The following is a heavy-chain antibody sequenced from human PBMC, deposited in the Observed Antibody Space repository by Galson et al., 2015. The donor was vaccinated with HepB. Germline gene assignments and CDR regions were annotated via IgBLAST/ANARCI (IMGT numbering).Heavy chain of an antibody. CDR1: GYIFTSKG. J-gene: IGHJ4*02. CDR2: ISTNSGDT. V-gene: IGHV1-18*01. Sequence: SVKVSCKASGYIFTSKGISRVRQAPGQGLEWTGWISTNSGDTNYAQKFQGRVTMTTDTSTSTAYMELRSLRSDDTAVYYCARDVDHRFDHWGQGTLVTVSS. CDR3: ARDVDHRFDH.